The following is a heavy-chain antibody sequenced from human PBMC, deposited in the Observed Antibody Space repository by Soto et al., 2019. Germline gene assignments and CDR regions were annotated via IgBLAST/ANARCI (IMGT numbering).Heavy chain of an antibody. CDR2: ISWNSGSI. CDR3: AVLVLPTAMVTGDVIDY. CDR1: GFTFDDYA. J-gene: IGHJ4*02. Sequence: GGSLRLSCAASGFTFDDYAMHWVRQAPGKGLEWVSGISWNSGSIGYADSVKGRFTISRDNAKNSLYLQMNSLRAEDTALYYCAVLVLPTAMVTGDVIDYWGQGTQVTVSS. D-gene: IGHD5-18*01. V-gene: IGHV3-9*01.